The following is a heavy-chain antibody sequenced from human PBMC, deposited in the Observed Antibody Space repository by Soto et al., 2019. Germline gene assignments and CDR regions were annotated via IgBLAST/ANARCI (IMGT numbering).Heavy chain of an antibody. CDR1: GFTFTTYV. J-gene: IGHJ5*02. CDR2: ISGSGGRT. Sequence: EGQLLESGGGLVQPGGSLRLSCAASGFTFTTYVMAWVRQAPGKGLEWVSYISGSGGRTNYADSVKGRFTISRDNSKNTLYLQMSSLRPADTAVYYCTKDLKSGSAATLFDPWGQGTLVTVSS. V-gene: IGHV3-23*01. D-gene: IGHD2-15*01. CDR3: TKDLKSGSAATLFDP.